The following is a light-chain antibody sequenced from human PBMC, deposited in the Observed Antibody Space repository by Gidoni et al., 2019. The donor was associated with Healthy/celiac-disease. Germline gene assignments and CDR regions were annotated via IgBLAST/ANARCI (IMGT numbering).Light chain of an antibody. V-gene: IGKV3-15*01. J-gene: IGKJ4*01. CDR2: GSS. Sequence: EIVLTQYPATLSVSPGERASLSCRASQSVNSNLACYQQTPGQAPWLLIYGSSTRATVTPARFSGSGSGAEFPLTISILQSEDFAVYYCQQYNNWPLTFGGGTKVEIK. CDR3: QQYNNWPLT. CDR1: QSVNSN.